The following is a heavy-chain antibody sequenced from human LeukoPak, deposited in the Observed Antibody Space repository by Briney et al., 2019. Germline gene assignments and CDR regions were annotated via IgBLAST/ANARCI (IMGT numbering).Heavy chain of an antibody. Sequence: ASVTVSCKASGGTFSSYAISWVRQAPGQGLEWMGGITPIFGTANYAQKFQGRVTITADESTSTAYMELSSLRSEDTAVYYCAREGSSGWYWSWFDPWGQGTLVTVSS. V-gene: IGHV1-69*01. J-gene: IGHJ5*02. CDR1: GGTFSSYA. CDR3: AREGSSGWYWSWFDP. CDR2: ITPIFGTA. D-gene: IGHD6-19*01.